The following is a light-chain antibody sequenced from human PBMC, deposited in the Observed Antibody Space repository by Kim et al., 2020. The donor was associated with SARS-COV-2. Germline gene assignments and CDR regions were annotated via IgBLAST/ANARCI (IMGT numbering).Light chain of an antibody. V-gene: IGKV1-9*01. Sequence: ASVGDRVTITCRASQGISSYLAWYQQKPGKAPKLLIYAASTLQSGVPSRFSGSGSGTEFTLTISSLQPEDFATYYCQQLNSHPPVTFGQGTKLEI. CDR2: AAS. CDR1: QGISSY. J-gene: IGKJ2*01. CDR3: QQLNSHPPVT.